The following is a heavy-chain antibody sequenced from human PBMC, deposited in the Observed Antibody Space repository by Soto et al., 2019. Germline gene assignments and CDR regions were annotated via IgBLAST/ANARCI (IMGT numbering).Heavy chain of an antibody. J-gene: IGHJ6*02. CDR1: GFTFTSSA. V-gene: IGHV1-58*01. D-gene: IGHD3-10*01. Sequence: GASVKVSCKASGFTFTSSAVQWVRQARGQRLEWIGWIVVGSGNTNYAQKFQERVTITRDMSTSTAYMELSSLRSEDTAVYYCAGGRWFGDASLFMDVWGQGTTVTVSS. CDR2: IVVGSGNT. CDR3: AGGRWFGDASLFMDV.